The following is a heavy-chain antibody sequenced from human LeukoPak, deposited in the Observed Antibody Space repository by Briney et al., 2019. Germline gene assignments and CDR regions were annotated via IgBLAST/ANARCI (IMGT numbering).Heavy chain of an antibody. J-gene: IGHJ5*02. CDR2: IYTSGST. V-gene: IGHV4-61*02. D-gene: IGHD3-22*01. Sequence: SQTLSLTCTVSGGSISSGSYYWSWIRQPAGKGLEWIGRIYTSGSTNYNPSLKSRVTISVDTSKNQFSLKLSSVTAADTAVYYCARDRYYYDSSGYHGSLDPWGQGTLVTVSS. CDR3: ARDRYYYDSSGYHGSLDP. CDR1: GGSISSGSYY.